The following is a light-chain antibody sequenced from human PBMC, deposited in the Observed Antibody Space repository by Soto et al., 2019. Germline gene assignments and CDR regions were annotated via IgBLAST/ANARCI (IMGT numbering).Light chain of an antibody. V-gene: IGKV1-39*01. CDR3: QQSYSTPRT. Sequence: DMQMTQSPSSLSACVGDRVTITCRASQSISSYLNWYQQKPGRAPKLLIYAASSLQSGVPSRFSGSGSGTDFTLTISSLQPEDFASYYCQQSYSTPRTFGQGTKVDI. J-gene: IGKJ1*01. CDR1: QSISSY. CDR2: AAS.